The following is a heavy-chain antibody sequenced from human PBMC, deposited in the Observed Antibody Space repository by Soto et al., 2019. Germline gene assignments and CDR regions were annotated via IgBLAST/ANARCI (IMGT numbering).Heavy chain of an antibody. CDR3: ARRSFSSGWDFDY. V-gene: IGHV1-46*01. CDR2: INLSGGTT. J-gene: IGHJ4*02. Sequence: QVQLVQSGAEVKKPGAAVKVSCKASGYTFTSYYMHWARQAPGQGLELMGIINLSGGTTTYAQKFQGRVTMTRDTSTSTVYMELSSLRSEDTAVYYCARRSFSSGWDFDYWGQGTLVTVSS. D-gene: IGHD6-19*01. CDR1: GYTFTSYY.